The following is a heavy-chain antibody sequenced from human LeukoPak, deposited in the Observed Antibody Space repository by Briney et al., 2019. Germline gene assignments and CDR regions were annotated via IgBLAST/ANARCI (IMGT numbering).Heavy chain of an antibody. CDR1: GGSISSHY. CDR2: IYFSGST. V-gene: IGHV4-59*08. CDR3: ARSEYSSSSGHFDY. D-gene: IGHD6-6*01. Sequence: PSETLSLTCTVAGGSISSHYWSWIRQPPGKGLEWIGYIYFSGSTDYNPSLKSRVTISVDTSKNQFSLKLSSVTAADTAVYYCARSEYSSSSGHFDYWGQGTLVTVPS. J-gene: IGHJ4*02.